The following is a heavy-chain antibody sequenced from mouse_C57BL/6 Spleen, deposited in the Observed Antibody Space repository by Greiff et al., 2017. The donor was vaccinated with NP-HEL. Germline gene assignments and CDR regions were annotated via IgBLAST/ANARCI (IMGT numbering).Heavy chain of an antibody. CDR2: IHPNSGST. Sequence: QFQLQQPGAELVKPGASVKLSCKASGYTFTSYWMHWVKPRPGQGLEWIGMIHPNSGSTNYNEKFKSKATLTVDKSSSTAYMQLSSLTSEDSAVYYCARRVGSSSFAYWGQGTLVTVSA. CDR3: ARRVGSSSFAY. CDR1: GYTFTSYW. J-gene: IGHJ3*01. V-gene: IGHV1-64*01. D-gene: IGHD1-1*01.